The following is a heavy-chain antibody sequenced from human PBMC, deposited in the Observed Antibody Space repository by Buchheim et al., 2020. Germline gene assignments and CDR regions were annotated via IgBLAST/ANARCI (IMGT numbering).Heavy chain of an antibody. CDR3: ARVGRGYSGYDPHNWFDP. Sequence: QVQLQESGPGLVKPSQTLSLTCTVSGGSISSGDYYWSWIRQPPGKGLEWIGYIFHSGSAYYTPSLKSRLTISVDTSKNQFSLKLNSVTAADTALYYCARVGRGYSGYDPHNWFDPWGQGTL. D-gene: IGHD5-12*01. J-gene: IGHJ5*02. CDR1: GGSISSGDYY. V-gene: IGHV4-30-4*01. CDR2: IFHSGSA.